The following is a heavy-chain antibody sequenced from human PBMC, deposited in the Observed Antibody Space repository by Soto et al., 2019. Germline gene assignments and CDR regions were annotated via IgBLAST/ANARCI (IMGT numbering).Heavy chain of an antibody. Sequence: ASVKVSCKASGYTFTSYGISWVRQAPGQGLEWMGWIRAYNGYTNYAQKFQGRVTVTTDTSTSTAYMELRSLISDDTAVYYCARASDGYRSGWYVGYFDYWGQGTRVTVSS. CDR2: IRAYNGYT. CDR1: GYTFTSYG. V-gene: IGHV1-18*04. CDR3: ARASDGYRSGWYVGYFDY. J-gene: IGHJ4*02. D-gene: IGHD6-19*01.